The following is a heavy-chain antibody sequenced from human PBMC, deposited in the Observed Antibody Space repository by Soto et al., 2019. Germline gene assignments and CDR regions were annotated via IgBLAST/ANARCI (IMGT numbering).Heavy chain of an antibody. CDR1: GFTFSSYS. CDR2: ISSSSYTI. J-gene: IGHJ6*02. D-gene: IGHD3-16*01. CDR3: ARATWGVYGMDV. Sequence: EVQLVESGGGLVQPGGSLRLSCAASGFTFSSYSMNWVRQAPGKGLEWVSFISSSSYTIYYADSVKGRFTISRDNAKNSLYLQMNSLRDEDTAVYYCARATWGVYGMDVWGQGTTGTVSS. V-gene: IGHV3-48*02.